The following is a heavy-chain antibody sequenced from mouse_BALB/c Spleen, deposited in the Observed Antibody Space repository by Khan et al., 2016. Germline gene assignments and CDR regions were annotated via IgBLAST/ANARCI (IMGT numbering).Heavy chain of an antibody. CDR1: GYIFTSYW. CDR3: ARSSATVVAGKAGYAMDY. V-gene: IGHV1-87*01. D-gene: IGHD1-1*01. J-gene: IGHJ4*01. CDR2: IYPGDGDT. Sequence: QVQLQQSGAELARPGASVKLSCKASGYIFTSYWMQWVKQRPGQGLEWIGTIYPGDGDTRYTQKFKGKATLTADESSSTAYMQLSSLASEDSAVYYCARSSATVVAGKAGYAMDYWGQGTSVTVSS.